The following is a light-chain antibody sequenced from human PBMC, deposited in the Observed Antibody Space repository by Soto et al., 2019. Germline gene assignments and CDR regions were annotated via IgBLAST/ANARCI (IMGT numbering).Light chain of an antibody. Sequence: DIQMTQSPSTLSASVGDRVTITCRASQSINSWLAWYQQKPGKAPKVLIYKASSLQSGVPSRFSGSGSGTEFTLTISSLQPEDFATYYCQQTYSTPWTFGQGTKVDIK. CDR2: KAS. CDR3: QQTYSTPWT. CDR1: QSINSW. J-gene: IGKJ1*01. V-gene: IGKV1-5*03.